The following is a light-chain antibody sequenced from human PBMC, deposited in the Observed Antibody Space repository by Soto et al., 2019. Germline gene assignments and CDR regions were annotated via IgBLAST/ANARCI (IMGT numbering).Light chain of an antibody. Sequence: DVVMTQSPLSLPVTLGQPASISCRSSQGLLHSNGDTFLSWFQQRPGQSPRRLIYQVSNRASGVPDRFSGSWSGTDFALTISRVEAEDVGIYYCMQGTHWPYTFGQGNKLEI. J-gene: IGKJ2*01. CDR3: MQGTHWPYT. V-gene: IGKV2-30*02. CDR2: QVS. CDR1: QGLLHSNGDTF.